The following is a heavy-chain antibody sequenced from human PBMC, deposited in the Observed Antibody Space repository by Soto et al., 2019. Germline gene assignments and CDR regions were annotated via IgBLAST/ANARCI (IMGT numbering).Heavy chain of an antibody. Sequence: EVQLVESGGGLVQPGGSLRLSCAASGFTFSSYDMHWVRHATGKGLEWVSAIGTAGDTYYPGSVKGRFTIYRENAKNSLYLQMNSLRAGDTAVYYCARGITVAGTGFDYWGQGTLVTVS. CDR3: ARGITVAGTGFDY. J-gene: IGHJ4*02. V-gene: IGHV3-13*01. CDR1: GFTFSSYD. CDR2: IGTAGDT. D-gene: IGHD6-19*01.